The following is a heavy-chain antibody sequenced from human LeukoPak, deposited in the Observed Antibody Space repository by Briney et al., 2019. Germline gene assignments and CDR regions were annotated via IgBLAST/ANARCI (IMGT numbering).Heavy chain of an antibody. CDR2: SSSSSSYI. CDR3: ARWSGMATVTSDY. J-gene: IGHJ4*02. CDR1: GFTFRTCS. D-gene: IGHD5-24*01. Sequence: GGSLRLSCAASGFTFRTCSMNWIRQAPGKGLEWVSSSSSSSSYIYYAAPVKGRFTISRDNAKNSLYLQMKRLRAEDTAVYYCARWSGMATVTSDYWGQGTLVTVSS. V-gene: IGHV3-21*01.